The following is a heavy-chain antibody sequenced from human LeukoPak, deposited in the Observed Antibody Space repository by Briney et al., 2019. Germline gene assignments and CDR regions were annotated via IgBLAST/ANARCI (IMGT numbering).Heavy chain of an antibody. Sequence: GGSLRLSCAASGFTFSSYAMHWVRQAPGKGLEYVSDISSNGGSTYYANSVKGRFTISRDNSKNTLYLQMGSLRAEDMAVYYCAREARSLWCGELSQYFDYWGQGTLVTVSS. D-gene: IGHD3-10*01. J-gene: IGHJ4*02. V-gene: IGHV3-64*01. CDR2: ISSNGGST. CDR1: GFTFSSYA. CDR3: AREARSLWCGELSQYFDY.